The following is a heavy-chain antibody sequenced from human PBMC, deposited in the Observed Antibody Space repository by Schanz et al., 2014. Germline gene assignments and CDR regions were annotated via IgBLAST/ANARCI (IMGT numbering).Heavy chain of an antibody. CDR1: GFSIRNHD. CDR2: IGTAGDT. J-gene: IGHJ6*02. D-gene: IGHD3-10*01. V-gene: IGHV3-13*04. Sequence: EQLVESGGGLVQPGGSLRLSCAASGFSIRNHDMHWVRQATGAGLEWVSAIGTAGDTFYLDSVKGRFTISRENAKNSLFLQMNSLRVEDTAVYYCARLPVGYGSGMWDVWGQGTSVTVSS. CDR3: ARLPVGYGSGMWDV.